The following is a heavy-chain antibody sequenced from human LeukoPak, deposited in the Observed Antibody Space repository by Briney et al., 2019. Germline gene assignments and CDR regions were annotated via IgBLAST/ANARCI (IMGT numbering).Heavy chain of an antibody. CDR2: LIGSGLTT. J-gene: IGHJ4*02. CDR3: AKDLGPGPD. V-gene: IGHV3-23*01. Sequence: GGSLRLSCAASGFTFSSYAMSWVRQAPGKGLEWVSALIGSGLTTYYADSVKGWFTISRDNSKNTLYLQMNSLRAEDTAVYYCAKDLGPGPDWGQGTLVTVSS. CDR1: GFTFSSYA.